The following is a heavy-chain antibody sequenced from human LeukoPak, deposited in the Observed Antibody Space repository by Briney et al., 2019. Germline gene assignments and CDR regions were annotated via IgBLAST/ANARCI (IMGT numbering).Heavy chain of an antibody. J-gene: IGHJ4*02. CDR1: GFTFSSYW. V-gene: IGHV3-7*01. D-gene: IGHD3-22*01. CDR3: ARDHHPRYYDSSGYYYDY. Sequence: GGSLRLSCAASGFTFSSYWMSWVRQAPGKGLEWVANIKQDGSEKYYVDSVKGRFTISRDNAKNSLYLQMNSLRAEDTAVYYCARDHHPRYYDSSGYYYDYWGQGTLVTVSS. CDR2: IKQDGSEK.